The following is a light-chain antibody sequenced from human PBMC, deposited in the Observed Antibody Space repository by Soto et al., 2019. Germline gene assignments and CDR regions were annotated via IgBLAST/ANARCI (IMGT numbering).Light chain of an antibody. Sequence: EIVFTQSPATLSLSPGESATLSCRASHSVGSTLAWYRQKPGQAPRLLMYDTSTRETGIPARFSGSGAGTEFTLTISRLEPEDFAVYYCQHFGSSRGTFGQGTKVDIK. V-gene: IGKV3-20*01. CDR3: QHFGSSRGT. CDR1: HSVGST. CDR2: DTS. J-gene: IGKJ1*01.